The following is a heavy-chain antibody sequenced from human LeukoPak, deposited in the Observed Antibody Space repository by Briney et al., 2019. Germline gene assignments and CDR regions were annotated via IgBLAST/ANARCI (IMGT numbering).Heavy chain of an antibody. J-gene: IGHJ4*02. Sequence: SETLSLTCTVSGGSISSSSYYWGWIRQPPGKGLEWIASIYYSGSTYYNPSLKSRVTISVDTSKNQFSLKLSSVTAADTAVYYCARDRTGQLVREFDYWGQGTLVTVSS. CDR3: ARDRTGQLVREFDY. D-gene: IGHD6-6*01. CDR2: IYYSGST. V-gene: IGHV4-39*07. CDR1: GGSISSSSYY.